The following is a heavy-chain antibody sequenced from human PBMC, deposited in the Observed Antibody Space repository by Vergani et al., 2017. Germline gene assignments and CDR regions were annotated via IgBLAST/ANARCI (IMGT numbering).Heavy chain of an antibody. Sequence: QVQLQESGPGLVKPSGTLSLTCAVSGGSISSSNWWSWVRQPPGKGREWIGEINHSGSTNYNPSLKSRVTISVDTSKSQFSLKLSSVTAEDTAVYYCARARYCSGGSCXYDYWGQGTLVTVSS. V-gene: IGHV4-4*02. CDR3: ARARYCSGGSCXYDY. CDR2: INHSGST. D-gene: IGHD2-15*01. J-gene: IGHJ4*02. CDR1: GGSISSSNW.